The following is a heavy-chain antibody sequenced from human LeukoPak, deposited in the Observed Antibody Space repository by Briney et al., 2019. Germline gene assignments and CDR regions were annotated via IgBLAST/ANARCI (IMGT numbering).Heavy chain of an antibody. CDR2: ISGSGDST. CDR1: GFTFSNYA. CDR3: ARDAYYYDSSGYNYHPDY. Sequence: PGGSLRLSCAASGFTFSNYAMRWVRQAPGKGLEWVSGISGSGDSTYYADSVKSRFTISRDNAKNSLYLQMNSLRAEDTAIYYCARDAYYYDSSGYNYHPDYWGQGTLVTVSS. V-gene: IGHV3-23*01. J-gene: IGHJ4*02. D-gene: IGHD3-22*01.